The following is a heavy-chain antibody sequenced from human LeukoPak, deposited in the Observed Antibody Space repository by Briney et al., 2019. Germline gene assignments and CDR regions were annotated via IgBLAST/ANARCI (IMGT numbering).Heavy chain of an antibody. D-gene: IGHD6-19*01. J-gene: IGHJ4*02. CDR3: ARHFRSGVAVAGTVDY. Sequence: KAWEALKISCKGSGYRFTSYWIGWVRQMPGKGLEWMGIIYPGDSDTRYSPSFQGQVTISADKSISTAYLQWSSQKASDTAMYYCARHFRSGVAVAGTVDYWGQGTLVTVSS. V-gene: IGHV5-51*01. CDR2: IYPGDSDT. CDR1: GYRFTSYW.